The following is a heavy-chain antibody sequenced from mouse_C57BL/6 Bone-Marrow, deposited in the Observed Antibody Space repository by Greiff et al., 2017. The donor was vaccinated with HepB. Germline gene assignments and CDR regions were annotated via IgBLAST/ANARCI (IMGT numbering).Heavy chain of an antibody. V-gene: IGHV1-74*01. CDR3: ARRPVVAFRYFDV. D-gene: IGHD1-1*01. CDR2: IHPSDSDT. J-gene: IGHJ1*03. CDR1: GYTFTSYW. Sequence: QVQLKQPGAELVKPGASVKVSCKASGYTFTSYWMHWVKQRPGQGLEWIGRIHPSDSDTNYNQKFKGKATLTVDKSSSTAYMQLSSLTSEDSAVYYCARRPVVAFRYFDVWGTGTTVTVSS.